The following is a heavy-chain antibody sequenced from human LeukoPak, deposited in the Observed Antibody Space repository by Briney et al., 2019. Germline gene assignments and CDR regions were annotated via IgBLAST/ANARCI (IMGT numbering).Heavy chain of an antibody. D-gene: IGHD2/OR15-2a*01. CDR1: GFAFSNFW. CDR3: ARDWAPVSMKAVPFDC. V-gene: IGHV3-7*01. Sequence: GGSLRLSCAASGFAFSNFWMSWVRQAPGKGPEWVANINEDGSLKNYVDSVEGRFTVSRDNAKNALDLQMNSLRLEDTAVYYCARDWAPVSMKAVPFDCWGQGTLVTVSS. CDR2: INEDGSLK. J-gene: IGHJ4*02.